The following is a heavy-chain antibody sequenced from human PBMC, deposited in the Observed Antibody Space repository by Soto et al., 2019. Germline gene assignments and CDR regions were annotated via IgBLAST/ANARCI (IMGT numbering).Heavy chain of an antibody. D-gene: IGHD6-13*01. J-gene: IGHJ3*02. CDR2: INTYNGNT. V-gene: IGHV1-18*01. CDR3: ARDLLYSTRATVRFDI. CDR1: GYTFTNYG. Sequence: VQLVRSGVEVKKPGASVKVSCKASGYTFTNYGISWVRQAPGQGLEWMGWINTYNGNTNYAQKAQGRVTMTTETSTSTAYMELRSLRPDDTAVYYCARDLLYSTRATVRFDIWGQGTMLTVSS.